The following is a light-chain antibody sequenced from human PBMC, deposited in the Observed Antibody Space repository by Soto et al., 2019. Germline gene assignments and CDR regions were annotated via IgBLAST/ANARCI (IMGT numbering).Light chain of an antibody. CDR2: DVS. V-gene: IGLV2-11*01. CDR1: RSDVGGYNY. J-gene: IGLJ1*01. CDR3: CSYAGRYTYV. Sequence: QSALTQPRSVSGSPGQSVTISCTGARSDVGGYNYVSWYQQHPGKAPKLMIYDVSKRPSGVPDRFSGSKSGNTASLTISGLQTEDEADYYCCSYAGRYTYVFGTGTKLTVL.